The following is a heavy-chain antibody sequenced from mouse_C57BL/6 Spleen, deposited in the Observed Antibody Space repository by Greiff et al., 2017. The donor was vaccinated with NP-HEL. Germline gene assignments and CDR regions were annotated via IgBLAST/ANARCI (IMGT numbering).Heavy chain of an antibody. Sequence: VQLQQPGAELVKPGASVKLSCKASGYTFTSYWMPWVKQRPGQGLEWIGMIHPNSGSTKYNEKFKSKATLTVDKSSSTAYMQLSSLTSEDSAVYYCARLTTVVEQGAYWGQGTLVTVSA. CDR3: ARLTTVVEQGAY. CDR2: IHPNSGST. V-gene: IGHV1-64*01. J-gene: IGHJ3*01. CDR1: GYTFTSYW. D-gene: IGHD1-1*01.